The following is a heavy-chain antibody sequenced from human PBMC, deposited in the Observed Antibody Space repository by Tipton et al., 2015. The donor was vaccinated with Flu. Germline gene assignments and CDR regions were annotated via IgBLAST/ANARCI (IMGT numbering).Heavy chain of an antibody. CDR2: INHSGST. Sequence: TLSLTCAVYGGSFSGYYWSWIRQPPGKGLEWIGEINHSGSTNYNPSLKSRVTISVDTSKNQFSLKLSSVTAADTAVYYCARGDVVPAAPDYFYYYMVVWGKGTTVTVSS. CDR3: ARGDVVPAAPDYFYYYMVV. V-gene: IGHV4-34*01. CDR1: GGSFSGYY. D-gene: IGHD2-2*01. J-gene: IGHJ6*03.